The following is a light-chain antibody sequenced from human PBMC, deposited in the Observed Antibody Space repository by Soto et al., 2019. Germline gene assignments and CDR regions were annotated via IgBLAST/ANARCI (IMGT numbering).Light chain of an antibody. V-gene: IGKV3-15*01. CDR2: GAS. CDR1: QSVSSN. CDR3: QQYNNWPLALT. Sequence: EIVMTQSPATLSVSPGERATLSCRASQSVSSNLAWYQQKPGQAPRLLIYGASTRATGIPARFSGSGSGTEFTLTISSLQSEAFAVYYCQQYNNWPLALTFGGGTKVEIK. J-gene: IGKJ4*01.